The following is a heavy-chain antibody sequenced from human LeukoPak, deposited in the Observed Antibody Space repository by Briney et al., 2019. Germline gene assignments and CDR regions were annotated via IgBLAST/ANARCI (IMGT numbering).Heavy chain of an antibody. Sequence: GGSLRLSCAASGFTFSTYGMHWVRQAPGKGLEWVAVISYDGSNKYYADSVKGRFTISRDNSKNTLYLQMNSLRAEDTAVYYCATPAGYSSGWYGLWIFDYWGRGTLVTVSS. V-gene: IGHV3-30*03. J-gene: IGHJ4*02. CDR2: ISYDGSNK. D-gene: IGHD6-19*01. CDR3: ATPAGYSSGWYGLWIFDY. CDR1: GFTFSTYG.